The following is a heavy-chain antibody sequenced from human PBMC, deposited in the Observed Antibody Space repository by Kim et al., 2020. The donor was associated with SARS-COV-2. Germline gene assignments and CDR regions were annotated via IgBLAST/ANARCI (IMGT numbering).Heavy chain of an antibody. V-gene: IGHV3-9*01. CDR1: GFTFDDYA. Sequence: GGSLRLSCAASGFTFDDYAMHWVRQAPGKGLEWVSGISWNSGSIGYADSVKGRFTISRDNAKNSLYLQMNSLRAEDTALYYCARTLGYDSSFFQHWGQGT. J-gene: IGHJ1*01. D-gene: IGHD3-22*01. CDR3: ARTLGYDSSFFQH. CDR2: ISWNSGSI.